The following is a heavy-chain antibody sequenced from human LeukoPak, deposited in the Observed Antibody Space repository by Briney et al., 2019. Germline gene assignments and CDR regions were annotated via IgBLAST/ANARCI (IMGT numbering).Heavy chain of an antibody. V-gene: IGHV3-23*01. Sequence: GGSLRLSCAASGFTFSSYAMSWVRQATGKGLEWVPAISSSGGSTYYADSVKGRFTISRDNSKNTLYLQMNSLRAEDTAVYYCAKEIAAAGRGYFQHWGQGTLVTVSS. D-gene: IGHD6-13*01. CDR3: AKEIAAAGRGYFQH. J-gene: IGHJ1*01. CDR2: ISSSGGST. CDR1: GFTFSSYA.